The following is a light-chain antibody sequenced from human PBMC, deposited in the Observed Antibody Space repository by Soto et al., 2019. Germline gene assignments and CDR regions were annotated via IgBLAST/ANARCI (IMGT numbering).Light chain of an antibody. CDR1: SSYVGSYNL. J-gene: IGLJ1*01. Sequence: QPVLTQPASVSGSPGQSITISCTGTSSYVGSYNLVSWYQQHPGKAPKLMIYEGSKRPSGVSNRFSGSKSGNTASLTISGLQAEDEADYYCCSYAGSSSYVFGTGTKVTV. CDR2: EGS. CDR3: CSYAGSSSYV. V-gene: IGLV2-23*01.